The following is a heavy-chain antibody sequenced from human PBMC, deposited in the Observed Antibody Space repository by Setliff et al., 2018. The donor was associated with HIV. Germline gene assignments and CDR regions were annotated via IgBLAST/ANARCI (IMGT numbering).Heavy chain of an antibody. Sequence: SETLSLTCTVSGGSASNSRYYWAWIRQPPGKGLEYIGSIHYNEKTYYNPSLKSRVTISIDTSKNQFSLKLSSVTAADTGVYYCASRRGIEFYFDIWGQGTPVTVSS. CDR3: ASRRGIEFYFDI. CDR2: IHYNEKT. D-gene: IGHD3-10*01. CDR1: GGSASNSRYY. V-gene: IGHV4-39*01. J-gene: IGHJ4*02.